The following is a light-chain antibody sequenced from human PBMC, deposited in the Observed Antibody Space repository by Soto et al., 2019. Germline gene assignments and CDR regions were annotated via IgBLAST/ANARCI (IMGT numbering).Light chain of an antibody. CDR1: SSDVGGYNY. J-gene: IGLJ1*01. CDR3: RSSGAGPRYV. Sequence: QSALTQPRSVSGSPGQSVTISCTGTSSDVGGYNYVSWYQQHPGKAPKVMIYDVSERPSGVPDRFSGSKSGNTASLTISGPQVEDGADYYSRSSGAGPRYVVATGT. V-gene: IGLV2-11*01. CDR2: DVS.